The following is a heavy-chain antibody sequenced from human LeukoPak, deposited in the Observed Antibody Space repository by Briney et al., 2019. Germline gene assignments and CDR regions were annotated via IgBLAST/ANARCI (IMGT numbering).Heavy chain of an antibody. J-gene: IGHJ4*02. CDR1: GFTFDDYA. Sequence: GGSLRLSCAASGFTFDDYAMHWVRQAPGKGLEWVSGISWNSGSIGYADSVKGRFTISRDNAKNSLYLQMNSLRAEDMALYYCAKGRESTIFGVVISWGQGTLVTVSS. V-gene: IGHV3-9*03. D-gene: IGHD3-3*01. CDR3: AKGRESTIFGVVIS. CDR2: ISWNSGSI.